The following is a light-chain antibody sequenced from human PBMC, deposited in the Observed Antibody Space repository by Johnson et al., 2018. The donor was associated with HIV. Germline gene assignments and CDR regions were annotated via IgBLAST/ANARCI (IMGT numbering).Light chain of an antibody. Sequence: QPVLTQPPSVSAAPGQKVTISCSGSTSNIGNKYVSWYQHLPGTAPKLLIYDNDKRPSGIPDRFSGSKSGTSATLGITGLQTGDEADYYCGTWDNSLNSPVFGTGTKVTVL. CDR1: TSNIGNKY. CDR3: GTWDNSLNSPV. V-gene: IGLV1-51*01. J-gene: IGLJ1*01. CDR2: DND.